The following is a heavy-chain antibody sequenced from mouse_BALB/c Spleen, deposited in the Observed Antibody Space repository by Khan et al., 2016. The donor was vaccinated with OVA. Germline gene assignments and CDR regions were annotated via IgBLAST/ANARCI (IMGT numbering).Heavy chain of an antibody. CDR1: GYTFTSYW. D-gene: IGHD2-1*01. J-gene: IGHJ3*01. Sequence: QVQLKESGAELVKPGASVKLSCKTSGYTFTSYWIQWVKQRPGQGLGWIGQIFPGTGTTYYNENFKGKATLTVDTSSSTAYMQLSSLTSEDSAVYFCARGDFGNYEFVYWGQGTLVTVSP. CDR3: ARGDFGNYEFVY. V-gene: IGHV1S132*01. CDR2: IFPGTGTT.